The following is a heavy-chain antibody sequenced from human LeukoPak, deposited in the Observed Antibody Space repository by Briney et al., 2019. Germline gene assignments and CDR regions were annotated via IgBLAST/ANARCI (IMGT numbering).Heavy chain of an antibody. CDR3: AKDGGGYDILTGYYRGYYFDY. D-gene: IGHD3-9*01. Sequence: GGSLRLSCAASGFTFSSYSMNWVRQAPGKGLEWVSSISSSSSYIYYADSVKGRFTISRDNSKNTLYLQMNSLRAEDTAVYYCAKDGGGYDILTGYYRGYYFDYWGQGTLVTVSS. J-gene: IGHJ4*02. CDR1: GFTFSSYS. CDR2: ISSSSSYI. V-gene: IGHV3-21*04.